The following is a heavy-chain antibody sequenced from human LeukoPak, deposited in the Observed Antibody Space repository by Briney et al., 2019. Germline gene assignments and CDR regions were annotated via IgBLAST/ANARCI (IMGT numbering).Heavy chain of an antibody. CDR1: GVTISSYY. Sequence: PSETLSLTCTASGVTISSYYWSWIRQPPGKGLEWIGYIYYSGSTNYNPSLKSRVTISVDTSKNQFSLKLSSVTAADTAVYYCARERSSSSTFDYWGQGTLVTVSS. CDR2: IYYSGST. CDR3: ARERSSSSTFDY. V-gene: IGHV4-59*01. J-gene: IGHJ4*02. D-gene: IGHD6-6*01.